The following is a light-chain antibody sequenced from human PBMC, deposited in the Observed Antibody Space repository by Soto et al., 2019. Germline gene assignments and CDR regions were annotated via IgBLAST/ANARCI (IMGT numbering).Light chain of an antibody. V-gene: IGKV3-15*01. CDR2: GAS. J-gene: IGKJ5*01. CDR1: QCFXSN. CDR3: QQYNNWPTIT. Sequence: DIVLTQSPGTLSLSPGERATLSCRASQCFXSNFDWYKQKPGQAPRLLIXGASTRATGIPARFSGSGSGTEFTLTISSLQSEDFAVYYCQQYNNWPTITFGQGTRLEIK.